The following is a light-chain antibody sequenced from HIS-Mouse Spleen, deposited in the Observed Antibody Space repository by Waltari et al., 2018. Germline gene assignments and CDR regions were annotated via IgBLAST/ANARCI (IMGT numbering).Light chain of an antibody. CDR1: SSDVGGYNY. J-gene: IGLJ1*01. Sequence: QSALTQPASVSGSPGQSITISCTGTSSDVGGYNYVSWYQQHPGKAPKLMFYDVSNRPSGVSNRFSGSKSGNTASLTISGLQAEDEADYYCSSYTSSSTGVFGTGTKVTVL. CDR2: DVS. CDR3: SSYTSSSTGV. V-gene: IGLV2-14*01.